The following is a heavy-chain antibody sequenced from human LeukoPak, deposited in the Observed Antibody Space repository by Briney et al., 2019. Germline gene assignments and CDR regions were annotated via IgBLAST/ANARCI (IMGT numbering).Heavy chain of an antibody. Sequence: GRSRRLSCAASGFTFSSYAMHCVRQAPGKGLEWVAVISYEGCNKYYADSVKGRFTISRDNSKYTLYLQMNSLRAEDTAVYYCATDGYSGSYFDYWGQGTLVTVSS. CDR1: GFTFSSYA. D-gene: IGHD5-12*01. CDR2: ISYEGCNK. CDR3: ATDGYSGSYFDY. V-gene: IGHV3-30-3*01. J-gene: IGHJ4*02.